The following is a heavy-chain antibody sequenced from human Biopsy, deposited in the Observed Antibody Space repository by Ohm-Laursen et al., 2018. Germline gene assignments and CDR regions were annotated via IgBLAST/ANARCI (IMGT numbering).Heavy chain of an antibody. Sequence: GASVKVSCNASGYSFTSYGISWVRQAPGEGLEWMGRISGYNGNTNYAQKFQGGVTMTADTSTSTVYMEVRGLRSDDTAVYYCARVTLPLYLDYWGQGTRVSVSS. V-gene: IGHV1-18*01. CDR3: ARVTLPLYLDY. D-gene: IGHD5/OR15-5a*01. CDR1: GYSFTSYG. CDR2: ISGYNGNT. J-gene: IGHJ4*02.